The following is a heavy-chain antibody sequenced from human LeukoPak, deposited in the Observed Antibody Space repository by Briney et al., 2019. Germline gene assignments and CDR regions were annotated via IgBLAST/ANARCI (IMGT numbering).Heavy chain of an antibody. CDR1: GFTFSSYG. J-gene: IGHJ3*02. D-gene: IGHD5-24*01. CDR2: ISGSGGGT. CDR3: AKTKLPQYRQDAFDI. Sequence: PGGSLRLSCAASGFTFSSYGMSWVRQAPGKGLEWVSAISGSGGGTYYADSVKGRFTISRDNSKNTLYLQMNSLRAEDTAVYYCAKTKLPQYRQDAFDIWGQGTMVTVSS. V-gene: IGHV3-23*01.